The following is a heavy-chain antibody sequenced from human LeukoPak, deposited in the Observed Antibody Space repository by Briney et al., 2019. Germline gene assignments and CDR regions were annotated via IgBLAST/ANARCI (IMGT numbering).Heavy chain of an antibody. CDR2: ISSSSSYI. CDR1: GFTFSNYG. CDR3: ARGTIGYCSSTSCYGYYYYYMDV. V-gene: IGHV3-21*06. J-gene: IGHJ6*03. D-gene: IGHD2-2*01. Sequence: GGSLRLSCGASGFTFSNYGMNWVRQTPGKGLEWVSSISSSSSYIYYADSLKGRFTISRDNAKNSLYLQMNSLRAEDTAVYYCARGTIGYCSSTSCYGYYYYYMDVWGKGTTVTISS.